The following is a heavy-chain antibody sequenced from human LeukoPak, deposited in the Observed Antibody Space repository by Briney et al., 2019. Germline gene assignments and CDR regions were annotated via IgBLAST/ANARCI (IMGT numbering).Heavy chain of an antibody. D-gene: IGHD1-26*01. J-gene: IGHJ1*01. V-gene: IGHV1-2*02. CDR1: GYTFTGYY. CDR2: INPNSGGT. Sequence: ASVKVSCKASGYTFTGYYMHWVRQAPGQGLEWMGWINPNSGGTNYAQKFQGRVTMTRDTSISTAHMELSRLRSDDTAVYYCARVSGSLPEYFQHWGQGTLVTVPS. CDR3: ARVSGSLPEYFQH.